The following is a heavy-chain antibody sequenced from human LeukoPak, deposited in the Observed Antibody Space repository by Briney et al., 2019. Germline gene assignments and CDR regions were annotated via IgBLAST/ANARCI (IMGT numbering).Heavy chain of an antibody. V-gene: IGHV4-4*09. CDR2: IHSSGGS. Sequence: SETLSLTCTVSGASISNYYWSWIRQTPEKGLEWMGHIHSSGGSSYYPSLKSRLTLSIDTSRNQLSLKLPSVTAADTAVYFCARLGNYHDFWGQGALDTVSS. D-gene: IGHD1-26*01. J-gene: IGHJ4*02. CDR1: GASISNYY. CDR3: ARLGNYHDF.